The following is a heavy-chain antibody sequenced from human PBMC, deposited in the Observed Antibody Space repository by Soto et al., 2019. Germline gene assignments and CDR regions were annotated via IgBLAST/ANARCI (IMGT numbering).Heavy chain of an antibody. Sequence: PGGSLRLSCAASGFSFSAYSLNWVRQAPGKGLEWISSISSTGSYIDYADSVRGRFTISRDNAKNSVYLQMNRLRTDDTALYFCAGAMTMGWSPLGHWGQGTPVTVSS. J-gene: IGHJ4*02. CDR3: AGAMTMGWSPLGH. D-gene: IGHD3-10*01. V-gene: IGHV3-21*01. CDR2: ISSTGSYI. CDR1: GFSFSAYS.